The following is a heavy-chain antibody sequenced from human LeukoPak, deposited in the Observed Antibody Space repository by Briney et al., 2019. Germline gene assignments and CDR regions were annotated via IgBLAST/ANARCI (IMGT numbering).Heavy chain of an antibody. CDR3: ASSPSYCSGGSCYPNWFDP. D-gene: IGHD2-15*01. V-gene: IGHV4-59*01. J-gene: IGHJ5*02. CDR1: GGSISSYY. CDR2: IYCSGST. Sequence: SETLSLTCTVSGGSISSYYWSWIRQPPGKGLEWIGYIYCSGSTNYNPSLKSRVTISVDTSKNQFSLKLSSVTAADAAVYYCASSPSYCSGGSCYPNWFDPWGQGTLVTVSP.